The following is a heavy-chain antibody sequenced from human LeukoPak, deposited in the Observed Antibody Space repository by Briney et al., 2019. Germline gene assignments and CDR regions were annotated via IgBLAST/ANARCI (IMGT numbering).Heavy chain of an antibody. J-gene: IGHJ4*02. CDR2: MNPNSGNT. CDR3: ARGPIKSYDILTGYTDYFGY. V-gene: IGHV1-8*01. D-gene: IGHD3-9*01. Sequence: ASVKVSCKASGYAFTSYDINWVRQATGQGLEWMGWMNPNSGNTGYAQKFQGRVTMTRNTSISTAYMELSSLRSEDTAVYYCARGPIKSYDILTGYTDYFGYWGQGTLVTVSS. CDR1: GYAFTSYD.